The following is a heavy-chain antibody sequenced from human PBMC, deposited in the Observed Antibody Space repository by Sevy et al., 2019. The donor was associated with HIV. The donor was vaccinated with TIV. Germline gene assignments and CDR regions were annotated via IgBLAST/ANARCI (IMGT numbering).Heavy chain of an antibody. CDR2: ISWNSRNI. CDR1: GFPFNDHA. J-gene: IGHJ6*02. CDR3: ANDITRCCDGVNCYSYYYYFYGLDV. D-gene: IGHD2-21*01. Sequence: GGSLRLSCAASGFPFNDHAMHWVRQVPGKGLEWVSGISWNSRNIGYGDSVKGRFTISRDNARHFVYLEMNSLRPEDTDFYYCANDITRCCDGVNCYSYYYYFYGLDVWGQGTTVTVSS. V-gene: IGHV3-9*01.